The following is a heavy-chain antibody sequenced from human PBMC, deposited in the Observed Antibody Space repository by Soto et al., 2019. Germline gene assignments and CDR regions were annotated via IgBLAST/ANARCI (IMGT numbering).Heavy chain of an antibody. J-gene: IGHJ4*02. V-gene: IGHV4-59*01. Sequence: SETLSLTCTISGGTISVYYWSWIRQSPRQGLEWIGYVYDNGRPYYSPSLKSRVTISADTSKNQISLKLTSATAADTAVYYCARGVGSSPPRYWGRGTLVTVSS. CDR1: GGTISVYY. CDR2: VYDNGRP. D-gene: IGHD3-9*01. CDR3: ARGVGSSPPRY.